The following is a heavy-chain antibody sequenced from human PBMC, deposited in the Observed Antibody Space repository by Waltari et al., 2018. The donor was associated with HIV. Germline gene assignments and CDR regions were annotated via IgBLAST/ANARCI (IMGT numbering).Heavy chain of an antibody. Sequence: EVQVLESGGALVQPGGSLRLSCADSGLPFRTYGMRWVRQAPGKGLEWVSTSSGSGGSTYYADSVKGRFTVSRDNSKNTLYLQMNSLRAEDTAVYFCVKEHQYSHSWYSYYGMDVWGQGTTVTVSS. CDR2: SSGSGGST. V-gene: IGHV3-23*01. CDR3: VKEHQYSHSWYSYYGMDV. CDR1: GLPFRTYG. J-gene: IGHJ6*02. D-gene: IGHD6-13*01.